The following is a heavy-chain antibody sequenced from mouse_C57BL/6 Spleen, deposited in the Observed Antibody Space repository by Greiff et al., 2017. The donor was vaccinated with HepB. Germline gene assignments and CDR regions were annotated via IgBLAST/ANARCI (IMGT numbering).Heavy chain of an antibody. Sequence: VQLQQSGAELVRPGASVKLSCTASGFNIKDYYMHWVKQRPEQGLEWIGRIDPEDGDTEYAPKFQGKATMTADTSSNTAYLQLSSLTSEDTAVYYCTIYGNYDYYAMDYWGQGTSVTVSS. V-gene: IGHV14-1*01. CDR2: IDPEDGDT. D-gene: IGHD2-1*01. CDR1: GFNIKDYY. J-gene: IGHJ4*01. CDR3: TIYGNYDYYAMDY.